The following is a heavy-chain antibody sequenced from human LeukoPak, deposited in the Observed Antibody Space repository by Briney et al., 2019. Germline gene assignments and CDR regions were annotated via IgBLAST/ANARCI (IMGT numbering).Heavy chain of an antibody. CDR1: GGSFSGYY. D-gene: IGHD3-16*01. V-gene: IGHV4-34*01. CDR3: ARGPQSIGGGNNWFDP. CDR2: INHSGST. J-gene: IGHJ5*02. Sequence: SETLSLTCAVYGGSFSGYYWSWIRQPPGKGLEWIGEINHSGSTNYNPSLKSRVTISVDTSKNQFSLKLSSVTAADTVVYYCARGPQSIGGGNNWFDPWGQGTLVTVSS.